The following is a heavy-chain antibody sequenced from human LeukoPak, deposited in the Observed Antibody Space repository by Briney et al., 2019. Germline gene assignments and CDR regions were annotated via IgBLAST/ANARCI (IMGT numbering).Heavy chain of an antibody. CDR1: GGSISSGDYY. CDR3: ARPYYYDSRIDP. CDR2: MYYSGST. Sequence: SETLSLTCTVSGGSISSGDYYWSRIRQPPGKGLEWIAYMYYSGSTYYNPSLKSRVTMSADTSKNQLSLKLSSVTAADTAVYYCARPYYYDSRIDPWGQGTLVTVSS. D-gene: IGHD3-22*01. V-gene: IGHV4-30-4*01. J-gene: IGHJ5*02.